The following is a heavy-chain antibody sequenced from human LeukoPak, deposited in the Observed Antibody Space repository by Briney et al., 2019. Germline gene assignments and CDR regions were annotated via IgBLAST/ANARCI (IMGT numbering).Heavy chain of an antibody. CDR2: IKRKGDDGTI. CDR1: GFTFSNAW. V-gene: IGHV3-15*01. D-gene: IGHD3/OR15-3a*01. J-gene: IGHJ4*02. Sequence: GGSLRLSCAASGFTFSNAWMSWVLQAPGRGLEWVGRIKRKGDDGTIDYAAPVKGRLSVSRDDSKNMLYLQMNSLKSEDTAVYYCTAGTGRSDFDYWGQGTLVTVSS. CDR3: TAGTGRSDFDY.